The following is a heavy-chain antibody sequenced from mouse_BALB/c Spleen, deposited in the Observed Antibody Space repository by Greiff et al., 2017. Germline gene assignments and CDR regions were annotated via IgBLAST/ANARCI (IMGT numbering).Heavy chain of an antibody. J-gene: IGHJ2*01. CDR1: GFTFSSFG. Sequence: EVKLVESGGGLVQPGGSLKLSCAASGFTFSSFGMHWVRQAPEKGLEWVAYISSGSSTIYYADTVKGRSTISRDNPKNTLFLQMTSLRSEDTAMYYCARGNYRYDRGVDYWGQGTTLTVSS. D-gene: IGHD2-14*01. CDR3: ARGNYRYDRGVDY. V-gene: IGHV5-17*02. CDR2: ISSGSSTI.